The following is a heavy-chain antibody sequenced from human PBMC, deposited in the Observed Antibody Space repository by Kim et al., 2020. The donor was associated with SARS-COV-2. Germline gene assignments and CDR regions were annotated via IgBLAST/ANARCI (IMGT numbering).Heavy chain of an antibody. Sequence: SETLSLTCTVSGGSISSGGYYWSWIRQHPGKGLEWIGYIYYSGSTYYNPSLKSRVTISVDTSKNQFSLKLSSVTAADTAVYYCARVVYDSYYFDYWGQGTLVTVSS. V-gene: IGHV4-31*03. J-gene: IGHJ4*02. CDR3: ARVVYDSYYFDY. D-gene: IGHD3-16*01. CDR2: IYYSGST. CDR1: GGSISSGGYY.